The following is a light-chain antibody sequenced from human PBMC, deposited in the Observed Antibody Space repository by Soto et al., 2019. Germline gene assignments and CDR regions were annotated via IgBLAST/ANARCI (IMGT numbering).Light chain of an antibody. Sequence: EIVLTQSPGTLSLSPGERATLSCGASQSVSSSCLAWYQQKPGQAPRLFIYDTSRRATGIPDRFSGSGSGTDFTLTISRLEPEDFAVYYCQQYGSSPLTFGGGTKVEIK. J-gene: IGKJ4*01. CDR3: QQYGSSPLT. CDR2: DTS. CDR1: QSVSSSC. V-gene: IGKV3-20*01.